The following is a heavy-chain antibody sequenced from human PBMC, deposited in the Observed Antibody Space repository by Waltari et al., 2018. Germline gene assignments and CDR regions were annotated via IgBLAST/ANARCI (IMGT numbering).Heavy chain of an antibody. CDR1: GGSISSSRYY. D-gene: IGHD3-22*01. CDR3: ARYLVVTYVFDY. V-gene: IGHV4-39*07. J-gene: IGHJ4*02. Sequence: QLQLQESGPGLVKPSETLSLTCTVSGGSISSSRYYWGWIRQPPGKGLEWIGSIYYSGSTYYNPSLKSRVTISVDTSKNQFSLKLSSVTAADTAVYYSARYLVVTYVFDYWGQGTLVTVSS. CDR2: IYYSGST.